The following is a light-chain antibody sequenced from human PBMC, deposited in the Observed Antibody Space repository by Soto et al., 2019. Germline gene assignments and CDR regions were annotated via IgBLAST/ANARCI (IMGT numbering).Light chain of an antibody. CDR3: SSFTTSNTWM. CDR2: EGT. Sequence: QSVLTQPASVSGSPGQSITISCIRTSSEVGSKNFFSWYQKHPGKAPKLIIYEGTKRPSGVSDRFSGSKSGNTASLTISGLQAEDEADYYCSSFTTSNTWMFGGGTKLTVL. J-gene: IGLJ3*02. CDR1: SSEVGSKNF. V-gene: IGLV2-14*02.